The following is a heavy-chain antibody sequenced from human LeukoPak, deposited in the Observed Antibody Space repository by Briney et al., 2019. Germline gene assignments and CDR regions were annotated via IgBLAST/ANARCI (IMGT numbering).Heavy chain of an antibody. V-gene: IGHV1-69*13. D-gene: IGHD6-19*01. J-gene: IGHJ4*02. CDR2: IIPIFGTA. CDR1: GGTFSIYA. CDR3: ARRGPYSSGWSDSYYFDY. Sequence: SVKVSCTASGGTFSIYAISWVRQAPGQGLEWMGGIIPIFGTANYAQKFQGRVTITADESTSTAYMELSSLRSEDTAVYYCARRGPYSSGWSDSYYFDYWGQGTLVTVSS.